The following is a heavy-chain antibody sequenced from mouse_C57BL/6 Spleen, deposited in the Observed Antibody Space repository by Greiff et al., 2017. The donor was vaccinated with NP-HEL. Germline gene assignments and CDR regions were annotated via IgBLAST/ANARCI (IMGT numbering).Heavy chain of an antibody. CDR3: TRETVVAKDYAMDY. Sequence: EVQLQQSGTVLARPGASVKMSCKTSGYTFTSYWMHWVKQRPGQGLEWIGAIYPGNSDTSYNQKFKGKAKLTAVTSASTAYMELSSLTNEDSAVYYCTRETVVAKDYAMDYWGQGTSVTVSS. CDR1: GYTFTSYW. D-gene: IGHD1-1*01. J-gene: IGHJ4*01. V-gene: IGHV1-5*01. CDR2: IYPGNSDT.